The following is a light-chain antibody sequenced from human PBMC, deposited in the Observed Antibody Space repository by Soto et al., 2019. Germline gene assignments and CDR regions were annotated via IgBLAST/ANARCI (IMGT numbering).Light chain of an antibody. CDR3: QQRSNWPLT. V-gene: IGKV3-11*01. CDR1: QSVSSY. J-gene: IGKJ4*01. CDR2: DAS. Sequence: EIVLTQSPVTLSLSPGEIATLSFSASQSVSSYLAWYQQRPGQAPRLLIYDASNRATGIPARFSGSGSGTDFTLTIDNLEPEDFAVYYCQQRSNWPLTFGGGTKVDIK.